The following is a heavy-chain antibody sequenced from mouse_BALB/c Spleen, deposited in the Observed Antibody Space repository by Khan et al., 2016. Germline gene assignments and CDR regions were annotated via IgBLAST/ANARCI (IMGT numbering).Heavy chain of an antibody. V-gene: IGHV2-2*02. CDR1: GFSLTTYG. CDR3: AGRPAYYGYAMDY. Sequence: QVQLQQSGPGLVQPSQSLSITCTVSGFSLTTYGVHWVRQSPGKGLEWLGVIWSGGITDYNAAFISRLSISKDNSKSQVFFKMNSLQVNDTAIYYWAGRPAYYGYAMDYWGQGTSVTVSS. J-gene: IGHJ4*01. D-gene: IGHD1-1*01. CDR2: IWSGGIT.